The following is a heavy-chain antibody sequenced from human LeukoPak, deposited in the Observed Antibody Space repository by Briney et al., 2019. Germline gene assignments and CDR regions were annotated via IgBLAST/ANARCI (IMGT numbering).Heavy chain of an antibody. CDR2: LYYTGTA. D-gene: IGHD6-19*01. Sequence: SETLSLTCTVSGGSISSYYWSWIRQPPGKGLEWIGFLYYTGTARYNPSLRSRVSMSSDTSTSQFSLQLTSVTAADTAVYYCARASRAVADEGYDKWGQGTRVTVSS. V-gene: IGHV4-59*01. J-gene: IGHJ4*02. CDR1: GGSISSYY. CDR3: ARASRAVADEGYDK.